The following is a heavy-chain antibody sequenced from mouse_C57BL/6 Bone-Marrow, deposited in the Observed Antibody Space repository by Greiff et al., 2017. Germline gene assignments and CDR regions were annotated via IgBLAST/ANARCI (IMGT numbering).Heavy chain of an antibody. V-gene: IGHV1-50*01. Sequence: VQLQQPGAELVKPGASVKLSCKASGYTFTSYWMQWVKQRPGQGLEWIGEIDPSDSYTNYNQKFKGKATLNVDTSSSTAYMQLSSLTSEDSAVYYCASNWDRYFDVWGTGTTVTVSS. D-gene: IGHD4-1*01. CDR2: IDPSDSYT. CDR1: GYTFTSYW. CDR3: ASNWDRYFDV. J-gene: IGHJ1*03.